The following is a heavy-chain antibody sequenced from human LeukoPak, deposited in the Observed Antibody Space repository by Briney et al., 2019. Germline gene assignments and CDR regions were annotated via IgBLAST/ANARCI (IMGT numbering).Heavy chain of an antibody. Sequence: PGGSLRLSCAASGFTFSNYAMTWVRQAPGKGLEWVSGIGGSGSSTYYADSVKGRFTLSRDYPKNTLYLQMNSLRSDDTAVYYCARGYDILTGQEHTSFDYWGQGTLVTVSS. J-gene: IGHJ4*02. CDR3: ARGYDILTGQEHTSFDY. CDR2: IGGSGSST. CDR1: GFTFSNYA. V-gene: IGHV3-23*01. D-gene: IGHD3-9*01.